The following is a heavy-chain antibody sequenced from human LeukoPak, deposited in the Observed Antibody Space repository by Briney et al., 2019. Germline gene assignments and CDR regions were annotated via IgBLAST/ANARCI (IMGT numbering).Heavy chain of an antibody. Sequence: SETLSLTCTVSGYSISSGYYWGWIRQPPGKGLEWIGSIYHSGSTYYNPSLKSRVTISVDTSKNQFSLKLSSVTAADTAVYYCAREVMGIDAFDIWGQGTMVTVSS. J-gene: IGHJ3*02. CDR3: AREVMGIDAFDI. V-gene: IGHV4-38-2*02. D-gene: IGHD3-16*01. CDR1: GYSISSGYY. CDR2: IYHSGST.